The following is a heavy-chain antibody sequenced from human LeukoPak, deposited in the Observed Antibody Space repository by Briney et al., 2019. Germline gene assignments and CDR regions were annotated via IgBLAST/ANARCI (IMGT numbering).Heavy chain of an antibody. D-gene: IGHD3-10*01. CDR1: GFSFGDYA. CDR3: AKGGRDTMVRGVIGYMDV. J-gene: IGHJ6*03. CDR2: IYSDGST. Sequence: GGSLRLSCTTSGFSFGDYAVSWVRQAPGKGLECVSVIYSDGSTYYADSVKGRFTISRDNSKNTLYLQMNSLRAEDTAVYYCAKGGRDTMVRGVIGYMDVWGKGTTVTISS. V-gene: IGHV3-66*01.